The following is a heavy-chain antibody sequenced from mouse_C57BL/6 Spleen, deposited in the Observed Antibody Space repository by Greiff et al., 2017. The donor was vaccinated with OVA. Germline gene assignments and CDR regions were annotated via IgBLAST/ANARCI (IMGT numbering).Heavy chain of an antibody. CDR2: IDPSDSYT. CDR1: GYTFTSYW. CDR3: ARKVEDYFDY. Sequence: VKLQQPGAELVKPGASVKLSCKASGYTFTSYWMQWVKQRPGQGLEWIGEIDPSDSYTNYNQKFKGKATLTVDTSSSTAYMQLSSLTSEDSAVYYCARKVEDYFDYWGQGTTLTVSS. V-gene: IGHV1-50*01. D-gene: IGHD1-1*01. J-gene: IGHJ2*01.